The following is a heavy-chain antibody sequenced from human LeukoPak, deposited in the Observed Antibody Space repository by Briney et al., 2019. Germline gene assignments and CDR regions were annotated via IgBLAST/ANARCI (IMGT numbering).Heavy chain of an antibody. Sequence: GESLKISCKGSGYSSTSYWIGWVRQMPGKGLEWMGIIYPGDSDTRYSPSFQGQVTISADKSISTAYLQWSSLKASDTAMYYCASQSMTTVTAAAFDIWGQGTMVTVSS. V-gene: IGHV5-51*01. CDR2: IYPGDSDT. D-gene: IGHD4-17*01. CDR1: GYSSTSYW. CDR3: ASQSMTTVTAAAFDI. J-gene: IGHJ3*02.